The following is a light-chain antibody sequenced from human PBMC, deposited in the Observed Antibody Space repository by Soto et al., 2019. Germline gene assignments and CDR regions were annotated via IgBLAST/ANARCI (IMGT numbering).Light chain of an antibody. CDR1: QSVSSN. CDR2: GVS. J-gene: IGKJ3*01. V-gene: IGKV3-15*01. Sequence: EILLTQSPVTLSVSTGERATLSCRASQSVSSNLAWYQQKPGQAPRLLLYGVSARATGIPARFSGSGSGTEFTLTISSLQSEDSALYYCQQYNNWPPGVTFGPGTKVEVK. CDR3: QQYNNWPPGVT.